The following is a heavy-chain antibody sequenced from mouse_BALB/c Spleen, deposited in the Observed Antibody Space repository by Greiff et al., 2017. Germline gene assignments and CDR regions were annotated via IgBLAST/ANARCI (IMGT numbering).Heavy chain of an antibody. V-gene: IGHV1-39*01. CDR1: GYSFTGYN. CDR2: IVPYYGGS. J-gene: IGHJ4*01. D-gene: IGHD3-1*01. Sequence: EVKLLQSGPELVKPGASVKISCKASGYSFTGYNMNWVKQSNGKSLEWIGNIVPYYGGSSSNQKLKGRATLTVDKTSSTTYMQHKSLTSVGSAVSYSARGSSGHYAMDYWGQGTSVTVSS. CDR3: ARGSSGHYAMDY.